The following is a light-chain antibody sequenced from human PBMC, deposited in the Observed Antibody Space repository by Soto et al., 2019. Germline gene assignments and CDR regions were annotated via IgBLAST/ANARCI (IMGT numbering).Light chain of an antibody. Sequence: EIVLTQSPGTLALSPGERAALSCMAIQSVSSKFLAWYQQTPGQAPRPLIYAASNRATGIPDRFSGGGSGTEFTLAISSLQSEDFVVYYCQQYNSWPPITFGQGTRLEIK. V-gene: IGKV3D-15*01. CDR1: QSVSSKF. CDR2: AAS. CDR3: QQYNSWPPIT. J-gene: IGKJ5*01.